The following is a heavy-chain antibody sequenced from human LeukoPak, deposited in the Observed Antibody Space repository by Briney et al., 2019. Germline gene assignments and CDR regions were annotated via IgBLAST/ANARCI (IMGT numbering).Heavy chain of an antibody. J-gene: IGHJ6*04. CDR1: GFTFSSYW. D-gene: IGHD2-15*01. CDR3: ARDQVVVAATDYYYYGMDV. V-gene: IGHV3-7*03. Sequence: GGSLRLSCAASGFTFSSYWMSWVRQAPGKGLEWVANIKQDGSEKYYVDSVKGRFTISRDNAKNSLYLRMNSLRAEDTAVYYCARDQVVVAATDYYYYGMDVWGKGTTVTVSS. CDR2: IKQDGSEK.